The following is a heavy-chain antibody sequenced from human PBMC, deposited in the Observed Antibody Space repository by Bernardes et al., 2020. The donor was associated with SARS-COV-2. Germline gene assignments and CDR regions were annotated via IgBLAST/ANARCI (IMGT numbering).Heavy chain of an antibody. CDR3: AKGTIFGVVPHYGMDV. CDR2: LSGSGDNT. CDR1: GFTFSSYA. J-gene: IGHJ6*02. Sequence: SLRLSCAASGFTFSSYAMSWVRQAPGKGLEWVSVLSGSGDNTYYAESVKGRFTISRDNSKNTLSLQMNSLRAEDTALYYCAKGTIFGVVPHYGMDVWGQGTTVTVSS. V-gene: IGHV3-23*01. D-gene: IGHD3-3*01.